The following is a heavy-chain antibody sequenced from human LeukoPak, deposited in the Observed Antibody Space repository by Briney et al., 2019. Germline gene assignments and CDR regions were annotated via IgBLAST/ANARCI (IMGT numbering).Heavy chain of an antibody. Sequence: GESLKISCKGSGYSFTSYWIGWVRQLPGKGLEWMGTIYPGDSNTIYGPSFQGQVTISADKSINTAYLEWSSLKASDTAIYYCARQGAAGEYYYYYMDVWGKGTTVTVSS. D-gene: IGHD6-13*01. V-gene: IGHV5-51*01. CDR3: ARQGAAGEYYYYYMDV. J-gene: IGHJ6*03. CDR1: GYSFTSYW. CDR2: IYPGDSNT.